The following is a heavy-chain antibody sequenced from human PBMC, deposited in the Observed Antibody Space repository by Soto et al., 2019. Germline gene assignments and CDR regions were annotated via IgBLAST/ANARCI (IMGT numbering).Heavy chain of an antibody. D-gene: IGHD1-1*01. CDR2: IYSAGSGGTT. Sequence: GGSLRLSCAASGFTVTYEYMSWVRQAPGKGLEWVSVIYSAGSGGTTYYADSVKGRFTISRDNSKNTVYLQMDSLRAEDTTVNYCARDPFQNVGYWGQGTLVTVSS. CDR1: GFTVTYEY. V-gene: IGHV3-66*01. J-gene: IGHJ4*02. CDR3: ARDPFQNVGY.